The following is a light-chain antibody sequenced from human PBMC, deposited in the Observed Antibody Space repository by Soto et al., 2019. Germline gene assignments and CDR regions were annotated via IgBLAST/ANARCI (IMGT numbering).Light chain of an antibody. V-gene: IGKV1-27*01. Sequence: DIQMTQSPSSLSASVGDRVTITCRARQGLSRYVAWYQQKPGKVPKLLIYDASTWQSGVPSRFSGSGYGTDFTLNIRSLQPEDVATYYCQKYKIACVCTFCPGTKVDIK. CDR3: QKYKIACVCT. CDR2: DAS. CDR1: QGLSRY. J-gene: IGKJ3*01.